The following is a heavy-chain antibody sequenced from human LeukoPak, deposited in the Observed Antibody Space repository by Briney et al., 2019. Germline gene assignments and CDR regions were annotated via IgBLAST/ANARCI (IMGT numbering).Heavy chain of an antibody. Sequence: NPSETLSLTCTVSGGSISSSSYYWGWIRQPPGKGLEWIGSIYYSGSTYYNPSLKSRVTISVDTSKNQFSLKLSSVTAADTAVYYCARRLGRKFGERFYYYHYMDVWGKGTTVTISS. CDR1: GGSISSSSYY. CDR2: IYYSGST. CDR3: ARRLGRKFGERFYYYHYMDV. D-gene: IGHD3-10*01. V-gene: IGHV4-39*07. J-gene: IGHJ6*03.